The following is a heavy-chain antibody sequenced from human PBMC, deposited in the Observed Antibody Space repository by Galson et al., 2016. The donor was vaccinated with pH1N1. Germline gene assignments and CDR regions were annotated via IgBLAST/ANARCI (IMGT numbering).Heavy chain of an antibody. CDR1: GFTFSSYW. Sequence: SLRLSCAASGFTFSSYWMHWVRQSPGKGLVWVSRINSNGSSTNYADSVKGRFTISRDNAKKTLYLQMNSLRAEDTAMYYCARFEYGDSVEYSDLWGRGTLVTVSS. J-gene: IGHJ2*01. V-gene: IGHV3-74*01. D-gene: IGHD4-17*01. CDR3: ARFEYGDSVEYSDL. CDR2: INSNGSST.